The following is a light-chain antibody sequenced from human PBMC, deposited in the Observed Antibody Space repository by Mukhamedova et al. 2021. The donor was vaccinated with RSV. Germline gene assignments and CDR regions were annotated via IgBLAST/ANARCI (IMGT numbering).Light chain of an antibody. Sequence: SDVGNYNYVSWYQQHPGKAPQLIIYDVGNRPSGVSNRFSGSKSGNTASLTISGLQAEDEANYYCSSYTTSTTLVIFGGGTALTVL. CDR1: SDVGNYNY. V-gene: IGLV2-14*01. CDR3: SSYTTSTTLVI. J-gene: IGLJ2*01. CDR2: DVG.